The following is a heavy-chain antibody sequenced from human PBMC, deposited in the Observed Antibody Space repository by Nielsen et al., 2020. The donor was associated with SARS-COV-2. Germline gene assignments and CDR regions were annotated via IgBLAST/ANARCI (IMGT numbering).Heavy chain of an antibody. J-gene: IGHJ4*02. D-gene: IGHD6-13*01. CDR1: GYTPTELS. V-gene: IGHV1-69*04. Sequence: SVKVSCKVSGYTPTELSMHWVRQAPGKGLEWMGRIIPILGIANYAQKFQGRVTITADKSTSTAYMELSSLRSEDTAVYYCARAVSSSWYFFDYWGQGTLVTVSS. CDR2: IIPILGIA. CDR3: ARAVSSSWYFFDY.